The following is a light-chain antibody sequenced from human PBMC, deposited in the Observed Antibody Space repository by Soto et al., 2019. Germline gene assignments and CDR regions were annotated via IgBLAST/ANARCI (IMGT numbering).Light chain of an antibody. J-gene: IGLJ1*01. CDR1: SSDVGGYNY. CDR3: TSFAGSATYV. CDR2: DVT. Sequence: QSVLTQPASVSGSPGQSIAISCTGTSSDVGGYNYVSWYHQYPGKAPKLIIFDVTNRPSGVSDRFSGSKSGSTASLTISGLKADDEADYYCTSFAGSATYVFGTGTKLTVL. V-gene: IGLV2-14*01.